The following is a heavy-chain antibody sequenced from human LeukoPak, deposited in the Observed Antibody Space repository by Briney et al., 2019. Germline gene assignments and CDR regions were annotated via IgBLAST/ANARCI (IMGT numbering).Heavy chain of an antibody. CDR1: GGSFSGYY. J-gene: IGHJ3*02. CDR2: INHSGST. CDR3: ARALDYDSSGYYLAFDI. D-gene: IGHD3-22*01. Sequence: SETLSLTCAVYGGSFSGYYWSWIRQPPGKGLEWIGEINHSGSTNYNPSLKSRVTISVDTSKNQFSLKLSSVTAADTAVYYCARALDYDSSGYYLAFDIWGQGTMVTVSS. V-gene: IGHV4-34*01.